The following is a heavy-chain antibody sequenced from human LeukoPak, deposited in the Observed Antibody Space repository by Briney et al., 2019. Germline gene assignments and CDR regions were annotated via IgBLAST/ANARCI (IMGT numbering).Heavy chain of an antibody. CDR2: ISASGGST. V-gene: IGHV3-23*01. CDR1: GFTFSSSA. CDR3: AKDNSNYGEAFDY. Sequence: GGSLRLSCAASGFTFSSSAMSWVRQVPGKGLEWVSGISASGGSTSYADSVRGRFTISRDNSKNTLYLQMNSLRAEDTAVYYCAKDNSNYGEAFDYWGQGTLVTVSS. D-gene: IGHD4-11*01. J-gene: IGHJ4*02.